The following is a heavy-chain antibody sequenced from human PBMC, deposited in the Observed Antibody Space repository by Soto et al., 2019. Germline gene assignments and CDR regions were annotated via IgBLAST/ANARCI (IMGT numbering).Heavy chain of an antibody. V-gene: IGHV1-24*01. J-gene: IGHJ4*02. D-gene: IGHD3-3*01. CDR3: AARVYDFWSGYYYYFDY. CDR1: GYTLTELS. Sequence: ASVKVSCKVSGYTLTELSMHWVRQAPGKGLEWMGGFDPEDGETIYAQKFQGRVTMTEDTSTDTAYMELSSLRSEDTAVYYCAARVYDFWSGYYYYFDYWGQGTLVTVSS. CDR2: FDPEDGET.